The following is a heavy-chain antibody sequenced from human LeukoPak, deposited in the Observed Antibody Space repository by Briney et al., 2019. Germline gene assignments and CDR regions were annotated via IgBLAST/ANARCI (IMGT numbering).Heavy chain of an antibody. CDR1: GGSFSGYY. J-gene: IGHJ4*02. CDR2: INHSGST. D-gene: IGHD2-15*01. CDR3: ARGLGYCSGGSCYSLDY. Sequence: SETLSLTCAVYGGSFSGYYWSWIRQPPGKGLEWIGEINHSGSTNHNPSLKSRVTISVDTSKNQFSLKLSSVTAADTAVYYCARGLGYCSGGSCYSLDYWGQGTLVAVSS. V-gene: IGHV4-34*01.